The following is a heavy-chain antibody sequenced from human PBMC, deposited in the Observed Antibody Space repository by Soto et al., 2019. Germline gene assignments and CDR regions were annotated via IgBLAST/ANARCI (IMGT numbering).Heavy chain of an antibody. CDR1: GGSISSDDYY. Sequence: SETLSLTCTVSGGSISSDDYYWSWIRQAPGRGLEWIGYIHSSGSIYYNPSLKSRATMSIDTAGNQFSLKVSSVTVADTAVYYCARGLDGLHDDTSGPFPRPGWGQGTLVTVSS. CDR2: IHSSGSI. D-gene: IGHD3-22*01. CDR3: ARGLDGLHDDTSGPFPRPG. V-gene: IGHV4-30-4*01. J-gene: IGHJ1*01.